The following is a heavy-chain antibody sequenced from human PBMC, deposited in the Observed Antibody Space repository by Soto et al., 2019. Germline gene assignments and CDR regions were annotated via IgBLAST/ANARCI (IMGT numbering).Heavy chain of an antibody. V-gene: IGHV3-7*03. J-gene: IGHJ4*02. CDR1: GFTFSNFW. Sequence: EVQLVESGGNWVQPGGPLRLSCEASGFTFSNFWMSWVRQAPGKGLEWVASIKQDGSDKYYVDSVKGRFIISRDNAKNSLSLQMNSLRAEDTAVYYCTTNTVTKVDDYWGQGTLVTVSS. CDR2: IKQDGSDK. D-gene: IGHD4-17*01. CDR3: TTNTVTKVDDY.